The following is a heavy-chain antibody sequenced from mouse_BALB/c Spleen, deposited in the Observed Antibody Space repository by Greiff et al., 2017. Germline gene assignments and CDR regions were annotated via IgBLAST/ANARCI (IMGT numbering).Heavy chain of an antibody. CDR3: ARLVEYYGSRDYYAMDY. Sequence: EVKLMESGPELEKPGASVKISCKASGYSFTGYNMNWVKQSNGKSLEWIGNIDPYYGGTSYNQKFKGKATLTVDKSSSTAYMQLKSLTSEDSAVYYCARLVEYYGSRDYYAMDYWGQGTSVTVSS. CDR2: IDPYYGGT. V-gene: IGHV1-39*01. CDR1: GYSFTGYN. J-gene: IGHJ4*01. D-gene: IGHD1-1*01.